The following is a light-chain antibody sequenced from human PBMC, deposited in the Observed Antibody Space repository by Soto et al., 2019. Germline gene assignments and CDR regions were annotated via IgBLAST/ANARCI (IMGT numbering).Light chain of an antibody. CDR3: QQYNYYPYT. CDR1: QSISTW. CDR2: SAS. V-gene: IGKV1-5*01. Sequence: DIQMTQSPSTLSASVGDRVTITCRASQSISTWLAWYHQKPGKAPKLLISSASSLESGVPSRFSGSGSGTEFSLAISSLQPDDFATYYYQQYNYYPYTFGEGTKLEIK. J-gene: IGKJ2*01.